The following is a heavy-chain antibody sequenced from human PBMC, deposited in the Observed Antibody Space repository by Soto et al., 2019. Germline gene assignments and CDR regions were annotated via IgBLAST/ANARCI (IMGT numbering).Heavy chain of an antibody. V-gene: IGHV3-30-3*01. D-gene: IGHD6-13*01. CDR2: ISYDGSNK. CDR1: GFTFSSYA. CDR3: ARDPATTPSIAAASDY. Sequence: PGGSLRLSCAASGFTFSSYAMHWVRQAPGKGLEWVAVISYDGSNKYYADSVKGRFTISRDNSKNTLYLQMNSLRAEDTAVYYCARDPATTPSIAAASDYWGQGTLVTVSS. J-gene: IGHJ4*02.